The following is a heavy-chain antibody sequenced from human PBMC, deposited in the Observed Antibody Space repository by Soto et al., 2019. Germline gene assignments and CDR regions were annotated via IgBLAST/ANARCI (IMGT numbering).Heavy chain of an antibody. CDR1: GFTFGDYA. CDR3: TPYYYDSSGYYPLDY. Sequence: GGSLRLSCTASGFTFGDYAMSWVRQAPGKGLEWVGFIRSKAYGGTTEYAASVKGRFTISRDDSKSIAYLQMNSLKTEDTAVYYCTPYYYDSSGYYPLDYWGQGTLVTVSS. CDR2: IRSKAYGGTT. J-gene: IGHJ4*02. V-gene: IGHV3-49*04. D-gene: IGHD3-22*01.